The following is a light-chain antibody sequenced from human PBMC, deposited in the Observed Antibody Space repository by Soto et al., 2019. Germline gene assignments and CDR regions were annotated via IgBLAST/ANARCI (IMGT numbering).Light chain of an antibody. CDR3: GTWDSSLSAL. J-gene: IGLJ2*01. CDR2: DNN. CDR1: SSNIGNNY. V-gene: IGLV1-51*01. Sequence: QSVLTQPPSVSAAPGQKVTISCSGSSSNIGNNYVSWYQQLPGTAPKLLIYDNNKRPSGIPDRFSGSKSGTSATLGITGLQTGDEADYYGGTWDSSLSALFGGGTKVTVL.